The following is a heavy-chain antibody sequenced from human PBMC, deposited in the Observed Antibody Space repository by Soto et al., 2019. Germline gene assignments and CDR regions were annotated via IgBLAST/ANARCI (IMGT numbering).Heavy chain of an antibody. D-gene: IGHD4-4*01. CDR2: ISYDGSNK. CDR1: GFTFSSYG. J-gene: IGHJ6*02. V-gene: IGHV3-30*18. Sequence: QPGGSLRLSCAASGFTFSSYGMHWVRQAPGKGLEWVAVISYDGSNKYYADSVKGRFTIYRDNSKNTLYLQMNSLRAEDTAVYYCAKDLSVTSYYYYGMDVWCQVXTVTVSS. CDR3: AKDLSVTSYYYYGMDV.